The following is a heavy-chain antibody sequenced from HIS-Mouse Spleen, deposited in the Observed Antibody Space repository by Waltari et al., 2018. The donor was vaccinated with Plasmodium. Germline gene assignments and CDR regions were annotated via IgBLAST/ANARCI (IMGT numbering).Heavy chain of an antibody. D-gene: IGHD6-13*01. Sequence: EVQLVESGGGLVQPGGSLRLSCAASGFTFSSYWMLWVRQAPGKGLVWVSRINSDGSSTRYADSVKGRFTISRDNAKNTLYLQMNSLRAEDTAVYYCARTIAAAGTGDAFDMWGQGTMVTVSS. CDR1: GFTFSSYW. CDR2: INSDGSST. CDR3: ARTIAAAGTGDAFDM. V-gene: IGHV3-74*01. J-gene: IGHJ3*02.